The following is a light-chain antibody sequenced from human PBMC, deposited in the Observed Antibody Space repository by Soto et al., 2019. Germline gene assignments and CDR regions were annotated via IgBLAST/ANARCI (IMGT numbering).Light chain of an antibody. CDR1: QSVSSSY. Sequence: EIVLTQSPGTLSLSPGERATLSCRASQSVSSSYLAWYQQKPGHAPRLLIYGASSRATGIPDRFSGSGSGTDFTLTISRLEPEDFAVYYCQQYGSSLPFTFGGGTKVEIK. J-gene: IGKJ4*01. CDR3: QQYGSSLPFT. CDR2: GAS. V-gene: IGKV3-20*01.